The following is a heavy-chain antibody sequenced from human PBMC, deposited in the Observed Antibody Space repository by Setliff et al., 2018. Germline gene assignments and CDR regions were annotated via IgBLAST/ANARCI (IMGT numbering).Heavy chain of an antibody. Sequence: SETLSLTCTVSGGSISSGSYYWGWIRQPPGKGLEWIGSIHYSGSTYYNPSLKSRVTISVDTSKNQFSLKLSSVTAADTAVYYCARVPRFTDTRNAFDIWGQGTMVTVSS. CDR3: ARVPRFTDTRNAFDI. J-gene: IGHJ3*02. CDR2: IHYSGST. CDR1: GGSISSGSYY. V-gene: IGHV4-39*07. D-gene: IGHD5-18*01.